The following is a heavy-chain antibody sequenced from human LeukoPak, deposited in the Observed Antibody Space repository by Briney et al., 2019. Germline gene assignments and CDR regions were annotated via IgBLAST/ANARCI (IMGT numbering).Heavy chain of an antibody. Sequence: GGSLRLSCAASGFTFSSYAMSWVRQAPGKGLEWVSAISGSGGSTYYADSVKGRFTISRDNSKNTLYLQMNSLRAEDTAVYYCAKGYDYVWGSYRSQFDYWGQGTLATVSS. CDR3: AKGYDYVWGSYRSQFDY. CDR2: ISGSGGST. V-gene: IGHV3-23*01. CDR1: GFTFSSYA. J-gene: IGHJ4*02. D-gene: IGHD3-16*02.